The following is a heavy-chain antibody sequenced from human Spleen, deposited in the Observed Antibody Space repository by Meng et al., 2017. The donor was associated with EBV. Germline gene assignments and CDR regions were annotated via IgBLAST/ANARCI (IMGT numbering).Heavy chain of an antibody. CDR2: IYFTGST. D-gene: IGHD1-1*01. Sequence: QVQLQESGPGLGKPSEPLSLTCSVFGVSVTGHYWTWIRQPPGRGLEWLGYIYFTGSTNYNPSLKSRVTISVDTSKNQFSLRLTSVTAADTAVYYCARTGTTGGTFDYWGQGSLVTVSS. V-gene: IGHV4-59*02. J-gene: IGHJ4*02. CDR1: GVSVTGHY. CDR3: ARTGTTGGTFDY.